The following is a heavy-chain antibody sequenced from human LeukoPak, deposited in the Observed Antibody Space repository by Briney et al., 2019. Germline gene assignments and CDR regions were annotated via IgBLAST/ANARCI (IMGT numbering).Heavy chain of an antibody. J-gene: IGHJ6*02. D-gene: IGHD3-10*01. CDR3: ARYGSGSYYNVGIYYYYGMDV. Sequence: GRSLRLSCAASGFTFSSYGMHWVRQAPGKGLERVAVISYDGSNKYYADSVKGRFTISRDNSKNTLYLQMDSMRAEDTAVYYCARYGSGSYYNVGIYYYYGMDVWGQGTTVTVSS. V-gene: IGHV3-30*03. CDR2: ISYDGSNK. CDR1: GFTFSSYG.